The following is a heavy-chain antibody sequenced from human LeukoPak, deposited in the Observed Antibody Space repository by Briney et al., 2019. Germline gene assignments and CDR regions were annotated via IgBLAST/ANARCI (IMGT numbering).Heavy chain of an antibody. J-gene: IGHJ4*02. D-gene: IGHD2/OR15-2a*01. CDR2: ITSSGTSI. CDR3: ARSGTTSQPPPYYYFDY. V-gene: IGHV3-48*04. Sequence: GGSLRLSCAASAFTFSSHSMNWVRQAPGKGLEWISYITSSGTSIYADSVKGRFTISRDNAKNSLYLQMNSLRAEDTAVYYCARSGTTSQPPPYYYFDYWGQGTLVTVSS. CDR1: AFTFSSHS.